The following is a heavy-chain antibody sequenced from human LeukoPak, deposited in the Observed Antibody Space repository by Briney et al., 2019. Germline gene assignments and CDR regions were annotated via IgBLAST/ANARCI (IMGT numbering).Heavy chain of an antibody. D-gene: IGHD6-13*01. Sequence: GASVKVSCKASGGTFISYAISWVRQAHGQGLEWMGGIIPIFGTANYAQKFQGRVTITTDESTSTAYMELSSLRSEDTAVYYCARVRRAAAGPFDYWGQGTLVTVSS. J-gene: IGHJ4*02. CDR1: GGTFISYA. V-gene: IGHV1-69*05. CDR2: IIPIFGTA. CDR3: ARVRRAAAGPFDY.